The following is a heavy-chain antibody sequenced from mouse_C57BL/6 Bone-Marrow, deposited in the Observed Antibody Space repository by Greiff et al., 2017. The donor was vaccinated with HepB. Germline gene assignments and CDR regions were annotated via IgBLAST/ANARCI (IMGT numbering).Heavy chain of an antibody. Sequence: FTISRDNAKNTLFLQMTSLRSEDTAMYYCARKLIKALAYWGQGTLVTVSA. J-gene: IGHJ3*01. V-gene: IGHV5-17*01. CDR3: ARKLIKALAY. D-gene: IGHD1-1*01.